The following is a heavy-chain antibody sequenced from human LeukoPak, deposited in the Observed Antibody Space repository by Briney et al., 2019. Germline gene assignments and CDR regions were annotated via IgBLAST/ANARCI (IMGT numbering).Heavy chain of an antibody. J-gene: IGHJ4*02. Sequence: SRTLSLTCAVSGGSISSGGYSWSWIRQPPGKGLEWIGYLYHSGSTYYNPSLKSRVTISVDRSKNQFSLKLSSVTAADTAVYYCARATYYDSSGYLYYFDYWGQGTLVTVSS. CDR2: LYHSGST. CDR1: GGSISSGGYS. V-gene: IGHV4-30-2*01. D-gene: IGHD3-22*01. CDR3: ARATYYDSSGYLYYFDY.